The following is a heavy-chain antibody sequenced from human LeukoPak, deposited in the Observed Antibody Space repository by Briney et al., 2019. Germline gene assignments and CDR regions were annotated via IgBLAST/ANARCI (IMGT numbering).Heavy chain of an antibody. Sequence: PSETLSLTCAVYGGSFSSYYWGWIRQPPGKGLEWIGSIYYSGSTYYNPSLKSRVTISVDTSKNQFSLKLSSVTAADTAVYYCASPGYSYGYHIFDYWGQGTLVTVSS. CDR1: GGSFSSYY. J-gene: IGHJ4*02. D-gene: IGHD5-18*01. V-gene: IGHV4-39*01. CDR2: IYYSGST. CDR3: ASPGYSYGYHIFDY.